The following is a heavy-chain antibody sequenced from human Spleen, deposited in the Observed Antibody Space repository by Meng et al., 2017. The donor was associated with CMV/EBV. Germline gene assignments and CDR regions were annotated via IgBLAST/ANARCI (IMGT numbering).Heavy chain of an antibody. V-gene: IGHV3-30*04. CDR3: ARRSGSYVNAFDI. J-gene: IGHJ3*02. CDR1: GFTFSNYA. D-gene: IGHD1-26*01. CDR2: ISYDGNYN. Sequence: GESLKISCAASGFTFSNYAMHWVRQAPGKGLEWVAVISYDGNYNYYADSVKGRFTISRDNAKNSLYLQMNSLRVEDTAVYYCARRSGSYVNAFDIWGQGTMVTVSS.